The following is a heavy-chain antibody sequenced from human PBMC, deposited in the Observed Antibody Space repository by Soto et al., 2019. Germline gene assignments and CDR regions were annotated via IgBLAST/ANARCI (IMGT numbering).Heavy chain of an antibody. CDR3: AKGISASGTRKSILYYFDY. CDR1: GFTFDDYA. J-gene: IGHJ4*02. V-gene: IGHV3-9*01. Sequence: PGGSLRLSCAASGFTFDDYAMHWVRQAPGKGLEWVSGISWNSGSIGYADSVKGRFTISRDNAKNSLYLQMNSLRAEDTALYYCAKGISASGTRKSILYYFDYWGQGTLVTVSS. CDR2: ISWNSGSI. D-gene: IGHD1-1*01.